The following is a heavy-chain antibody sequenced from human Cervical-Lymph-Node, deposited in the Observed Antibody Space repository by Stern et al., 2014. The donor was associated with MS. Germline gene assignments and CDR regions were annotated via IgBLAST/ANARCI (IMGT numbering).Heavy chain of an antibody. J-gene: IGHJ4*02. D-gene: IGHD1-26*01. CDR1: GASISSGTSY. CDR2: LQASGAP. V-gene: IGHV4-61*02. Sequence: QVQLQQSGPGLVKPSQTLSLTCTVSGASISSGTSYWSWIRQPAGGGLEWIGRLQASGAPYYTPSLKSRVTISGDTSKNQFSLTLTPVTAADTAVYYCARGHWELLGNNYFDSWGQGTLVTVSS. CDR3: ARGHWELLGNNYFDS.